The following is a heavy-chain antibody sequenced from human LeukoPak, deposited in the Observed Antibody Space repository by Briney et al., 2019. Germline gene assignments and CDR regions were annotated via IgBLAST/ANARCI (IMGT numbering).Heavy chain of an antibody. Sequence: ASVKVSCKASGYTFTSYGISWVRQAPGQGLEWMGWISAYNGNTNYAQKLQGRVTMTTDTSTSTAYMELRSLRSDDTAVYYCAREILGHYYGSFDPWGQGTLVTVSS. D-gene: IGHD3-10*01. CDR1: GYTFTSYG. CDR2: ISAYNGNT. CDR3: AREILGHYYGSFDP. V-gene: IGHV1-18*01. J-gene: IGHJ5*02.